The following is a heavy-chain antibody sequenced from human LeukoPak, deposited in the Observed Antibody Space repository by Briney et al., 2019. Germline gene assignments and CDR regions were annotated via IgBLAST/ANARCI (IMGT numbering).Heavy chain of an antibody. J-gene: IGHJ6*02. CDR2: SGIA. Sequence: SETLSLTCTVSGGDTVSGGSFSSYYWTWIRQPPGKGLEWIGYSGIANYNPSLKSRVTISIDTSKRHFSLTLSSVTAADTAVYYCARTRRHYYGSGKNLTPWPAGLDVWGQGTTVTVS. CDR1: GGDTVSGGSFSSYY. V-gene: IGHV4-59*01. CDR3: ARTRRHYYGSGKNLTPWPAGLDV. D-gene: IGHD3-10*01.